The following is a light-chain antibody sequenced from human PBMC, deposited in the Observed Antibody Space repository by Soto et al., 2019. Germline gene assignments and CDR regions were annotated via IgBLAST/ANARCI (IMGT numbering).Light chain of an antibody. CDR3: HQDGYSWT. Sequence: EVVLTQSPGTLSLFPGERATLSCRASQSVTNSYLAWYQQKPGQAPRPLIYGIYNRATGIPDRFSGSGSGTDFTLTISRLEPEDFAVYYCHQDGYSWTFGQGTKVEIK. CDR1: QSVTNSY. J-gene: IGKJ1*01. CDR2: GIY. V-gene: IGKV3-20*01.